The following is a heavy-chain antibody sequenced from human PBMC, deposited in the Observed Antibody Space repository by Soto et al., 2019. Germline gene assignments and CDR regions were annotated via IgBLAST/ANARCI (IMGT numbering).Heavy chain of an antibody. CDR1: GFTFNNYY. CDR2: ISGSGSTI. Sequence: QVQLVQSGGGLVKPGGSLRLSCAASGFTFNNYYLTWIRQAPGKGLEWVSYISGSGSTIYYADSVKGRFTISRDNAKNSRYLQMNSLRAEDTAVYYCASILFSSRWYVDSWGQGTVVTVSS. J-gene: IGHJ4*02. V-gene: IGHV3-11*01. D-gene: IGHD6-13*01. CDR3: ASILFSSRWYVDS.